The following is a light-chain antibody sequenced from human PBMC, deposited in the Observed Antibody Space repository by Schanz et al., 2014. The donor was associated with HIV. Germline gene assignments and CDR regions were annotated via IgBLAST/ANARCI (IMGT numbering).Light chain of an antibody. CDR3: QQYYTAPFT. J-gene: IGKJ2*01. Sequence: ETVMTQSPATLSVSPGERVTLSCRASETVYSNVAWYQQKPGQTPRLLIFGASTRATGIPARFSGSRSGTEFTLTISNLQAEDVAVYYCQQYYTAPFTFGQGTKLEI. CDR2: GAS. CDR1: ETVYSN. V-gene: IGKV3-15*01.